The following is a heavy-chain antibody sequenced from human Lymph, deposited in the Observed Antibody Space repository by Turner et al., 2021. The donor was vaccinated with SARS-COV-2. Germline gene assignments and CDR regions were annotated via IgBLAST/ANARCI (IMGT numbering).Heavy chain of an antibody. Sequence: QVQLVESGGGVVQPGRSLRLSCAASGFTFSSYGMHWVRQAPGKGLEWVAVIWYDGSNKYYADSVKGRFTISRDNSKNTLYLQMNSLRAEDTAVYYYARDLRFGELPAADHWGQGTLVTVSS. D-gene: IGHD3-10*01. CDR2: IWYDGSNK. V-gene: IGHV3-33*01. J-gene: IGHJ4*02. CDR1: GFTFSSYG. CDR3: ARDLRFGELPAADH.